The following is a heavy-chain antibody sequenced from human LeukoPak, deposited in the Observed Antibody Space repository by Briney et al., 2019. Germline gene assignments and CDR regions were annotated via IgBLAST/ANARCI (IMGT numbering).Heavy chain of an antibody. J-gene: IGHJ4*02. CDR3: ARFPRYCSGGSCYSGFGY. CDR2: INHSGST. D-gene: IGHD2-15*01. Sequence: SETLSLTCAVYGGSFSGYYWSWIRQPPGKGLEWIGEINHSGSTNYNPSLKSRVTISVDTSKNQFPLKLSSVTAADTAVYYCARFPRYCSGGSCYSGFGYWGQGTLVTVSS. CDR1: GGSFSGYY. V-gene: IGHV4-34*01.